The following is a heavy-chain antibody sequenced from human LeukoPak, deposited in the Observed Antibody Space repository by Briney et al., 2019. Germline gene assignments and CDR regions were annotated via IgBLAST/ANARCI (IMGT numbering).Heavy chain of an antibody. Sequence: SETLSLTCAVYGGSFSGYYWSWIRQPPGKGLEWIGEINHSGSTNYNPSLKSRVTISVDTSKNQFSLKLSSVTAADTAVYYCARRGALRYYDSSGYYSTWGQGTLATVSS. CDR3: ARRGALRYYDSSGYYST. D-gene: IGHD3-22*01. CDR2: INHSGST. V-gene: IGHV4-34*01. J-gene: IGHJ5*02. CDR1: GGSFSGYY.